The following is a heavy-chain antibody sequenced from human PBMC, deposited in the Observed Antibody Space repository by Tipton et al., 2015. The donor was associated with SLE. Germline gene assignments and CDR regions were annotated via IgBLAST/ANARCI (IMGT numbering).Heavy chain of an antibody. D-gene: IGHD3-22*01. J-gene: IGHJ3*02. CDR1: GYSISSGSYY. CDR2: IYTSGST. CDR3: ARGWAYYDSSGYYDDAFDI. V-gene: IGHV4-61*02. Sequence: TLSLTCAVSGYSISSGSYYWSWIRQPAGKGLEWIGRIYTSGSTNYNPSLKRRFTISVDTSKNQFSLKLSSVTAADTAVYYCARGWAYYDSSGYYDDAFDIWGQGTMVTVSS.